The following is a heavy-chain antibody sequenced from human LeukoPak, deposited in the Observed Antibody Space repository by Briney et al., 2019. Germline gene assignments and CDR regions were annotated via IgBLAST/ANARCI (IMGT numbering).Heavy chain of an antibody. CDR2: ISGSGGST. V-gene: IGHV3-23*01. D-gene: IGHD2-15*01. CDR3: ANGPYCHDY. CDR1: GFTFSSVA. J-gene: IGHJ4*02. Sequence: SGGSLRLSCAASGFTFSSVAMSWVRQALGKGLEWVSAISGSGGSTYYADSVKGRFTIPRDNSKNTLYLQMNSLRAEDTAVYYCANGPYCHDYWGQGTLVTVSS.